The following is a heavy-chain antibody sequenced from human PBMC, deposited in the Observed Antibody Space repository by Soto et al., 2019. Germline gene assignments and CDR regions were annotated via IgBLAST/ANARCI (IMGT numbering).Heavy chain of an antibody. CDR1: GFTFSSYS. CDR3: ARAGIWFDRAGYFDY. CDR2: ISSSSSYI. V-gene: IGHV3-21*01. J-gene: IGHJ4*02. D-gene: IGHD3-10*01. Sequence: PGWSLRLSCAASGFTFSSYSMNWVRQAPGKGLEWVSSISSSSSYIYYADSVKGRFTISRDNAKNSLYLQMNSLRAEDTAVYYCARAGIWFDRAGYFDYWGQGTPVTVSS.